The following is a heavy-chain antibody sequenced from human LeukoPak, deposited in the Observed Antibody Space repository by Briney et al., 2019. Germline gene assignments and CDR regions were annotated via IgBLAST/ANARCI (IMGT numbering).Heavy chain of an antibody. CDR2: ISSSSGTI. CDR3: ARDPTSGPSDAFDI. J-gene: IGHJ3*02. V-gene: IGHV3-48*01. CDR1: GFTFSSYS. Sequence: GGSLRLSCAASGFTFSSYSMNWVRQAPGKGLEWVSYISSSSGTIYYADSVKGRFTISRDNAKNSLYLQMNSLRAEDTAVYYRARDPTSGPSDAFDIWGQGTMVTVSS. D-gene: IGHD2-2*01.